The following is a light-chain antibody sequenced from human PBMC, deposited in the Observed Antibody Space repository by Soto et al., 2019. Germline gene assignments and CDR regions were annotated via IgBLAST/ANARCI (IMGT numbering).Light chain of an antibody. CDR2: GNS. J-gene: IGLJ3*02. V-gene: IGLV1-40*01. CDR1: SSNIGAGYD. Sequence: QLVLTQPPSVSGAPGQRVTISCTESSSNIGAGYDVHWYQQLPGTAPKLLIYGNSNRPSGVPDRFSGSKSGPSASLAITGLQAEDEADYYCQSYDSSLSGWVFGGGTKLTVL. CDR3: QSYDSSLSGWV.